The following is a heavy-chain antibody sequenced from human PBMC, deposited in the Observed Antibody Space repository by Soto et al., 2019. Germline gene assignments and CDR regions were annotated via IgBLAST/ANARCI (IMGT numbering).Heavy chain of an antibody. V-gene: IGHV3-7*03. CDR3: ARDILIRDY. CDR2: INQDESRT. J-gene: IGHJ4*02. Sequence: QPGGSLRLSCVVSGLTFSDYRMTWVRQAPGKGLEWVANINQDESRTNYVDSVQGRFIISRDNAKNSLFLQMNNLRVDDTAVYFCARDILIRDYWGQGTLVTVSS. D-gene: IGHD2-21*01. CDR1: GLTFSDYR.